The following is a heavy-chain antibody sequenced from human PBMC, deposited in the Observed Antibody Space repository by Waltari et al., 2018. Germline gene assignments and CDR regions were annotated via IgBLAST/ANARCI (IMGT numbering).Heavy chain of an antibody. J-gene: IGHJ6*02. D-gene: IGHD2-2*01. CDR1: GYTFTSYD. V-gene: IGHV1-8*01. Sequence: QVQLVQSGAEVKKPGASVKVSCKASGYTFTSYDINWVRQATGQGLEWMGWMNPNSGNTGYAQKFQGRVTMTRNTSISTAYMELSSLRSEDTAVYYCARGLVGNQLLLMVRGRYGMDVWGQGTTVTVSS. CDR2: MNPNSGNT. CDR3: ARGLVGNQLLLMVRGRYGMDV.